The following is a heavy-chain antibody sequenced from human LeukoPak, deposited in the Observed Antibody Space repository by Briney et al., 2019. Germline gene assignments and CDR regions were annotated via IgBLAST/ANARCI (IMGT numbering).Heavy chain of an antibody. CDR1: GGSIRSYY. J-gene: IGHJ4*02. Sequence: PSETLSLTCTVSGGSIRSYYWSWIRQPPGKGLEWIGEINHSGSTNYNPSLKSRVTISVDTSKNQFSLKLSSVTAADTAVYYCARMWLAFDYWGQGTLVTVSS. CDR2: INHSGST. D-gene: IGHD6-19*01. CDR3: ARMWLAFDY. V-gene: IGHV4-34*01.